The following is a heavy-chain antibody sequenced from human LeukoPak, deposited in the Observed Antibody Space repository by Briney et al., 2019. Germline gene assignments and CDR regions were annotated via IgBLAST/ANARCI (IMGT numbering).Heavy chain of an antibody. CDR3: AKSGYRDSSGYYYPLCPDY. V-gene: IGHV3-23*01. CDR2: ISGSGGST. CDR1: GFTFSSYA. J-gene: IGHJ4*02. Sequence: EGSLRLSCAASGFTFSSYAMSWVRQAPGKGLEWVSAISGSGGSTYYADSVKGRFTISRDNSKNTLYLQMNSLRAEDTAVYYCAKSGYRDSSGYYYPLCPDYWGQGTLVTVSS. D-gene: IGHD3-22*01.